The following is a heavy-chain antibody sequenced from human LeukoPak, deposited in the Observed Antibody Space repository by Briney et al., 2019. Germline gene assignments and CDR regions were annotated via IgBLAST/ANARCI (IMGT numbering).Heavy chain of an antibody. J-gene: IGHJ6*03. Sequence: SEALSLTCAVSGGSISSGAYSWSWIRQPPGKGLEWIGYIFHSGSTNYNASLKSRVTISVDTSKNQFSLKLSSVTAADTAVYYCARAYCSGGSCYSPNYYYYYMDVWGKGTTVTVSS. CDR2: IFHSGST. CDR1: GGSISSGAYS. CDR3: ARAYCSGGSCYSPNYYYYYMDV. V-gene: IGHV4-30-2*02. D-gene: IGHD2-15*01.